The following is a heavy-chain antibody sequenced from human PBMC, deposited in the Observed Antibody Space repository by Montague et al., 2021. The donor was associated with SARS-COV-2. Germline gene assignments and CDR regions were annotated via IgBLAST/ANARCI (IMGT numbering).Heavy chain of an antibody. J-gene: IGHJ4*02. D-gene: IGHD6-13*01. V-gene: IGHV4-4*02. CDR3: TSDSQQSHFDD. Sequence: SETLSLTCAVSGGSISTDNWWSWVRWPPGKGLEWIGEIFHSERTNYNPSIKSRVTISADRSNNQFSLEMSSVTAADTAIYYCTSDSQQSHFDDWGQGILVTISS. CDR2: IFHSERT. CDR1: GGSISTDNW.